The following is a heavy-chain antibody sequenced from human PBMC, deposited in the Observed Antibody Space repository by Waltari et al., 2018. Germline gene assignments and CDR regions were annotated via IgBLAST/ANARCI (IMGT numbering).Heavy chain of an antibody. CDR1: GFSLTHSW. Sequence: EVSLVESGGDLAQPGESLRLSCAASGFSLTHSWMSWVRQVPGKGLVWVADRNEAGSKKYYVDSVKGRFTISRDNAKNSVDRQMTSLRVEDTAVYYCARDDNINGASDAFDIWGQGTMVTVSS. CDR2: RNEAGSKK. V-gene: IGHV3-7*01. J-gene: IGHJ3*02. CDR3: ARDDNINGASDAFDI. D-gene: IGHD2-8*01.